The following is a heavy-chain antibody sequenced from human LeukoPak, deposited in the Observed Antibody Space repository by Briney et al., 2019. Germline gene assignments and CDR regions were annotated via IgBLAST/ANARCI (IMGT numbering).Heavy chain of an antibody. V-gene: IGHV4-59*08. CDR3: ARQSRGSSSSRDYFDY. Sequence: SETLSLTCTVSGGSISDYYWSWIRQPPGKGLEWIGYFSNSGTTNQNPSLKSRVTMSVDTSKNQFSLNLSSVTAADTAVYYCARQSRGSSSSRDYFDYWGQGTLVTVSS. CDR2: FSNSGTT. J-gene: IGHJ4*02. D-gene: IGHD6-6*01. CDR1: GGSISDYY.